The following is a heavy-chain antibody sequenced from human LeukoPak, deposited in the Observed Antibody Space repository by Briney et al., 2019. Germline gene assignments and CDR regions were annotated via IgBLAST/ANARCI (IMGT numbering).Heavy chain of an antibody. D-gene: IGHD3-3*01. CDR3: ARSGLRFLEWLLFFDY. V-gene: IGHV4-34*01. Sequence: SETLSLTCAVYGGSFSGYYWSWIRQPPGKGLEWIGEINHSGSTNYNPSLKSRVTTSVDTSKNQFSLKLSSVTAADTAVYYCARSGLRFLEWLLFFDYWGQGTLVTVSS. J-gene: IGHJ4*02. CDR1: GGSFSGYY. CDR2: INHSGST.